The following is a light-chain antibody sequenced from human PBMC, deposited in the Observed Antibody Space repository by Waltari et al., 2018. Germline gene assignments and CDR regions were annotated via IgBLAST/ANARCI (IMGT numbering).Light chain of an antibody. CDR3: QQFHSYPVT. V-gene: IGKV1-39*01. J-gene: IGKJ4*01. Sequence: DIQMTQSPSSLSASVGDRVTITCRASQTINKYLNWYQKKPGRAPKVLISVISYLHTGVPSRFSGSGSGTDFTLTISSLQPEDFATYYCQQFHSYPVTLGGGTKVEIK. CDR2: VIS. CDR1: QTINKY.